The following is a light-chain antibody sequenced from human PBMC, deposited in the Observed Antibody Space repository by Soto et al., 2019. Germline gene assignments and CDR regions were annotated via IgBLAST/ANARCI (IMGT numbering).Light chain of an antibody. Sequence: EIVLTQSPATLSLSPGERATLSCRASQSISRYLAWYQQKPGQAPRLLIYEASKRATGIPDRFSGSGSGTDFTLTISTLEPEDFAVYYCQQRFDWPFTFGPGTKADIK. V-gene: IGKV3-11*01. CDR3: QQRFDWPFT. J-gene: IGKJ3*01. CDR2: EAS. CDR1: QSISRY.